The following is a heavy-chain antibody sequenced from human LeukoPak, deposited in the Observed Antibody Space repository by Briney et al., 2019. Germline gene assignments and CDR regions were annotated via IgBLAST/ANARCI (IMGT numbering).Heavy chain of an antibody. CDR2: INPNSGGT. CDR1: GYTFTGYY. Sequence: ASVKVSCKASGYTFTGYYMHWVRQAPGQGLEWMGWINPNSGGTNYAQKFQGRVTMTRDTSISTAYMELNRLKSDDTAVYYCTRHVGTSIATHWGQGTLVTVSS. D-gene: IGHD6-6*01. J-gene: IGHJ4*02. V-gene: IGHV1-2*02. CDR3: TRHVGTSIATH.